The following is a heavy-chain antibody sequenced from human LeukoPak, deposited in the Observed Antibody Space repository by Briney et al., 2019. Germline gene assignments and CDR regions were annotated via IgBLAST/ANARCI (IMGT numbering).Heavy chain of an antibody. V-gene: IGHV1-69*04. D-gene: IGHD6-6*01. J-gene: IGHJ5*02. CDR3: ARTLEYSSSSDPNWFDP. Sequence: SVKVSCKAPGGTFSSYAISWVRQAPGQGLEWMGRIIPILGIANYAQKFQGRVTITADKSTSTAYMELSSLRSEDTAVYYCARTLEYSSSSDPNWFDPWGQGTLVTVSS. CDR1: GGTFSSYA. CDR2: IIPILGIA.